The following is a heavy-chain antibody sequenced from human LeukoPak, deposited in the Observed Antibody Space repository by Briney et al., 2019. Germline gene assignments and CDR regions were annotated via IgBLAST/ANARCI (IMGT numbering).Heavy chain of an antibody. CDR3: ARDPIQLWPFDY. V-gene: IGHV4-39*07. D-gene: IGHD5-18*01. CDR2: IYYSGST. J-gene: IGHJ4*02. Sequence: SETLSLTCTVSGGSISSYYWGWIRQPPGKGLEWIGSIYYSGSTYYNPSLKSRVTISVDTSKNQFSLKLSSVTAADTAVYYCARDPIQLWPFDYWGQGTLVTVSS. CDR1: GGSISSYY.